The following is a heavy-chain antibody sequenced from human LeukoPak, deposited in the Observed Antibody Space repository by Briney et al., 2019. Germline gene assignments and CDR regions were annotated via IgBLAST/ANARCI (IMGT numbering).Heavy chain of an antibody. Sequence: PSETLSLTCSISGGSISYYHWTWIRQPPGKGLEWIGYIHDSGTTNYNPSLNGRLTLSMDTSKNLLSLELTSVTAADTAVFFCARGKWELDSWGLGTLVTVSS. D-gene: IGHD1-26*01. J-gene: IGHJ5*01. CDR2: IHDSGTT. CDR3: ARGKWELDS. V-gene: IGHV4-59*01. CDR1: GGSISYYH.